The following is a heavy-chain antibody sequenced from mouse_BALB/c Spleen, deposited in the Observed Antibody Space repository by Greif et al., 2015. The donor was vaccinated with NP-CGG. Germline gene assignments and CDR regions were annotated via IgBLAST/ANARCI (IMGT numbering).Heavy chain of an antibody. CDR1: GYTFTSYV. D-gene: IGHD2-10*01. Sequence: EVQLQQSGPDLVNPGASVTMSCKASGYTFTSYVMHRVKQTPGQGLEWIGYITPYNDGTKYNEKFKGKATLTSDKSSSTAYVELSSLTSEDAAVYYCTGPSYHCFDYWGQGTTLTGAS. CDR3: TGPSYHCFDY. V-gene: IGHV1-14*01. CDR2: ITPYNDGT. J-gene: IGHJ2*01.